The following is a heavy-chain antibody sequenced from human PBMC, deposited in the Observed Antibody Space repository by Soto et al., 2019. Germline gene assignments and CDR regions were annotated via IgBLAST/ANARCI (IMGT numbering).Heavy chain of an antibody. J-gene: IGHJ3*02. CDR1: GFTFSSYS. CDR3: ARDLGPVAFDI. V-gene: IGHV3-21*01. Sequence: PGGSLRFSCAASGFTFSSYSMNWVRQAPGKGLEWVSSISSSSSYIYYADSVKGRFTISRDNAKNSLYLQMNSLRAEDTAVYYCARDLGPVAFDIWGQGTMVTVSS. CDR2: ISSSSSYI.